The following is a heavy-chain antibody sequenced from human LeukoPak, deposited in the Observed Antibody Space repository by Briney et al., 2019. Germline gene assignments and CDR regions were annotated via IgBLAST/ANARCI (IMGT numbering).Heavy chain of an antibody. Sequence: GGSLRLSCAASGFTFSSYAMHWVRQAPGKGLEWVAVISYDGSNKYYADSVKGRFTISRDNSKNTLYLQMNSLRAEDTAVYYCARGAWRYYDSSGNPFDYWGQGTLVTVSS. D-gene: IGHD3-22*01. CDR3: ARGAWRYYDSSGNPFDY. J-gene: IGHJ4*02. CDR2: ISYDGSNK. CDR1: GFTFSSYA. V-gene: IGHV3-30*04.